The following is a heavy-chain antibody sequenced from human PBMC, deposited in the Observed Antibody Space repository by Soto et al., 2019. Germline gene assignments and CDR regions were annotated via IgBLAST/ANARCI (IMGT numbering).Heavy chain of an antibody. CDR2: IYYSGST. D-gene: IGHD1-7*01. J-gene: IGHJ5*02. CDR1: GGSISSYY. V-gene: IGHV4-59*12. Sequence: SETLSLTCTVSGGSISSYYWSWIRQPPGKGLEWIGYIYYSGSTNYNPSLKSRVTVSVDTSRNQFFLTLRSVTAADSAVYHCGRESGETWDYEASWGQGTPVTVSS. CDR3: GRESGETWDYEAS.